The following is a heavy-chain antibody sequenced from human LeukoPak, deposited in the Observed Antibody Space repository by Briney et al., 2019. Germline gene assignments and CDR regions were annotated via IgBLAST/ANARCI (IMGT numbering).Heavy chain of an antibody. CDR2: ISGSGGST. Sequence: TGGSLRLSCAASGFTFSSYAMSWVRQAPGKGLGWVSAISGSGGSTYYADSVKGRFTISRDNSKNTLYLQMNSLRAEDTAVYYCAKHQPKYYYDSSDFDYWGQGTLVTVSS. V-gene: IGHV3-23*01. CDR3: AKHQPKYYYDSSDFDY. D-gene: IGHD3-22*01. CDR1: GFTFSSYA. J-gene: IGHJ4*02.